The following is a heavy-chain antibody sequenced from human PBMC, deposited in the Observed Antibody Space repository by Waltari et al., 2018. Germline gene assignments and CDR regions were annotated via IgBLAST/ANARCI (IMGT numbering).Heavy chain of an antibody. Sequence: QVQLVQSGSELKKPGASVRVSCKGSGYKFSDYAMNWVRQAPGQGLEWMGWINTNTGTPTYAQGFTGRFVFSLDTSLSTAYLQISSLKADDTAMYYCARSGRANWFDPWGQGTLVTVSS. CDR2: INTNTGTP. J-gene: IGHJ5*02. CDR1: GYKFSDYA. V-gene: IGHV7-4-1*02. CDR3: ARSGRANWFDP.